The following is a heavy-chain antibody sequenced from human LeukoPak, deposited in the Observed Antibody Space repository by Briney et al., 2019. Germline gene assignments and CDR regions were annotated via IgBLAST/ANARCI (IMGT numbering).Heavy chain of an antibody. J-gene: IGHJ5*02. CDR1: AFTFSRHG. D-gene: IGHD3-10*01. Sequence: PGGSLRLSCAASAFTFSRHGMHWVRQAPGKGLEWVALIRSDGNNKYYADSVKGRFTISRDNSKNTLSLQMNSLRAEDTAVYYCAKERYGSGSDTPWGQGNRVTVSS. CDR2: IRSDGNNK. V-gene: IGHV3-30*02. CDR3: AKERYGSGSDTP.